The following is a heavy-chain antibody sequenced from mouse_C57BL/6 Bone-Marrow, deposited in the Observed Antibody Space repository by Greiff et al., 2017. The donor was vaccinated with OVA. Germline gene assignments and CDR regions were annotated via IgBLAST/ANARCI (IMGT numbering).Heavy chain of an antibody. CDR3: ARRDYYFDY. V-gene: IGHV5-6*01. D-gene: IGHD3-3*01. Sequence: EVLLVESGGDLVKPGGSLKLSCAASGFTFSSYGMSWVRQTPDKRLEWVATISSGGSYTYYPDSVKGRFTISRDNAKNTLYLQMSSLKSEETAMYYWARRDYYFDYWGQGTTLTVSS. J-gene: IGHJ2*01. CDR2: ISSGGSYT. CDR1: GFTFSSYG.